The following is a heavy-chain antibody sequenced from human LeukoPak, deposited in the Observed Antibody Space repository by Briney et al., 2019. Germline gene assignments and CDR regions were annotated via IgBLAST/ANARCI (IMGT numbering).Heavy chain of an antibody. D-gene: IGHD3-3*01. Sequence: KPSETLSLTCTVSGGSISSGGYYWSWIRQPPGKGLEWIGYIYHSGSTYYNPSLKSRVTISVDRSKNQFSLKLSSVTAADTAVYYCARVLATDFGVQEAFDIWGQGTMVTVSS. CDR3: ARVLATDFGVQEAFDI. V-gene: IGHV4-30-2*01. CDR1: GGSISSGGYY. CDR2: IYHSGST. J-gene: IGHJ3*02.